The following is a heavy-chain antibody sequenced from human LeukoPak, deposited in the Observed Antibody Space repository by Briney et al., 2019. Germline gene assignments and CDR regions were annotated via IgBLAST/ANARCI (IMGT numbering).Heavy chain of an antibody. V-gene: IGHV4-30-2*01. CDR1: GGSISSGGYY. D-gene: IGHD6-13*01. Sequence: PSETLSLTCTVSGGSISSGGYYWSWIRQPPGKGLEWIGYIYHSGSTYYNPSLKSRVTISVDRSKNQFSLKLSSVTAADTAVYYCARGYSSGWYSPGGFDYGGQGTLVTVSS. CDR2: IYHSGST. J-gene: IGHJ4*02. CDR3: ARGYSSGWYSPGGFDY.